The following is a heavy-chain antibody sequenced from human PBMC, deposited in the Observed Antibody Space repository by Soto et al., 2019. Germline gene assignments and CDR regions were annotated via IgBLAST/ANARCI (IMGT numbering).Heavy chain of an antibody. D-gene: IGHD2-15*01. CDR1: GFTFSSYA. V-gene: IGHV3-23*01. J-gene: IGHJ4*02. CDR3: AKGQDKYGSGGSCYDY. CDR2: ISGSGGST. Sequence: PGGSLRLSCASSGFTFSSYAMSWVRQAPGKGLEGVSAISGSGGSTYYAHSLKGRFTTSRDSSKNTLYLQMNSLRAEDTAVYYCAKGQDKYGSGGSCYDYWGQGTLVTVSS.